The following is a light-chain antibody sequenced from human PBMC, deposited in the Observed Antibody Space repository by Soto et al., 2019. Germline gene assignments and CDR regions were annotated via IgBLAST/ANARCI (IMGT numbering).Light chain of an antibody. V-gene: IGKV3-15*01. CDR3: QHFNILSRP. CDR1: QSVSSK. Sequence: EIAMTQSPSTLSASTGERATLSCRASQSVSSKLAWYQQKPGQAPRLLIYDASTRATGIPARFSGSGSGTEFTLTISSLQSEDFALYYCQHFNILSRPFGHGTKVDI. CDR2: DAS. J-gene: IGKJ1*01.